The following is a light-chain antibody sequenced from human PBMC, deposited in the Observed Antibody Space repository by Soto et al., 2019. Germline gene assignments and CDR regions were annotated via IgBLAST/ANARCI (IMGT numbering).Light chain of an antibody. CDR2: DVN. CDR1: SSDVGNSNG. CDR3: SSYTSSSTYG. Sequence: QSVLTQPPSVSGSPGQSVAISCTGTSSDVGNSNGVSWYHQPPGTAPKLMIYDVNNRPSGVPDRFSGSKSGNTASLTISGLQAEDEGDYYCSSYTSSSTYGFGTGTKLTVL. V-gene: IGLV2-18*02. J-gene: IGLJ1*01.